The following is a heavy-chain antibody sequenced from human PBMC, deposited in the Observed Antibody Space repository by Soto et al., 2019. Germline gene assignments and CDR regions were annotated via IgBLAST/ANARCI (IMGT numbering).Heavy chain of an antibody. CDR2: INAGNGNR. D-gene: IGHD7-27*01. Sequence: ASVKVSCKASGYTFVNYALHWVRQAPGQRLEWMGWINAGNGNRKYSQKFQGRVSITRDMSASTAYMELSSLRSEDTAVYYCARAPRSSGYYYYGMDVWGQGTTVTV. V-gene: IGHV1-3*01. CDR3: ARAPRSSGYYYYGMDV. CDR1: GYTFVNYA. J-gene: IGHJ6*02.